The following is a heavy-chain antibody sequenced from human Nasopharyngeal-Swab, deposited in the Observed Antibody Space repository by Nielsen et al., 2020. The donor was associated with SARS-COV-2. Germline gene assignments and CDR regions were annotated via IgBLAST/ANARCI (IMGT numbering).Heavy chain of an antibody. CDR3: ARDYRTYYYDSSGYYASYYYGMDV. D-gene: IGHD3-22*01. CDR1: GFSFRSYE. Sequence: GSLRLSCAASGFSFRSYEMNWVRQAPGKGLEWVSYISSSGSTIYYADSVKGRFTISRDNAKNSLYLQMNSLRAEDTAVYYCARDYRTYYYDSSGYYASYYYGMDVWGQGTTVTVSS. CDR2: ISSSGSTI. J-gene: IGHJ6*02. V-gene: IGHV3-48*03.